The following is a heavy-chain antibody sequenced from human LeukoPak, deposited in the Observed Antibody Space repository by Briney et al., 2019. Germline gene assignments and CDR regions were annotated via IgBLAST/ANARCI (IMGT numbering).Heavy chain of an antibody. Sequence: GGSLRLSCEGSGFTFSSYWMSWVRQAPGKGLEWVANIKQDGSAKYYVDSVKGRFTISRDNAKNSLYLQMGSLRAEDTAVYYCARFSGRNWGQGTLVTVSS. J-gene: IGHJ4*02. CDR3: ARFSGRN. CDR2: IKQDGSAK. CDR1: GFTFSSYW. D-gene: IGHD2-15*01. V-gene: IGHV3-7*01.